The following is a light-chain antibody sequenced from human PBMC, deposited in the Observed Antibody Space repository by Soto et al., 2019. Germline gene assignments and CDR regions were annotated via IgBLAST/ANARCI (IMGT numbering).Light chain of an antibody. J-gene: IGKJ1*01. Sequence: DIQMTQSPSTLSASVGDRVTITCRASQSISSWLAWYQQKPGKAPKLLIYKASSLASGVPSRFSGSGSGAEFTLTISSLRPDDFATYYCQQYNSYWTFGLGTKVEIK. CDR3: QQYNSYWT. CDR1: QSISSW. CDR2: KAS. V-gene: IGKV1-5*03.